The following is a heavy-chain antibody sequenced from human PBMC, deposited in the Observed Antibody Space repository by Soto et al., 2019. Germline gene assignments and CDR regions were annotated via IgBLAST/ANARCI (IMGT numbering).Heavy chain of an antibody. D-gene: IGHD3-10*01. CDR2: IYYSGST. V-gene: IGHV4-59*01. CDR1: GGSISSYY. CDR3: ARDHLYYGSGSYYYHDAFDI. Sequence: SETLSLTCTVSGGSISSYYWSWIRQPPGKGLEWIGYIYYSGSTNYNPSLKSRVTISVDTSKNQFSLKLSSVTAADTAVYYCARDHLYYGSGSYYYHDAFDIWGQGTMVTXSS. J-gene: IGHJ3*02.